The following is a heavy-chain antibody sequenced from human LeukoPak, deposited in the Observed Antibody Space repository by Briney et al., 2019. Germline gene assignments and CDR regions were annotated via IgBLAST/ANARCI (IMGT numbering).Heavy chain of an antibody. CDR3: ARGSPYDFWSGYYGDV. CDR1: GFTFSSYS. V-gene: IGHV3-21*01. J-gene: IGHJ6*04. Sequence: GGSLRPSCAASGFTFSSYSMNWVRQAPGKGLEWVSSISSSSSYIYYADSVKGRFTISRDNAKNSLYLQMNSLRAEDTAVYYCARGSPYDFWSGYYGDVWGKGTTVTVSS. D-gene: IGHD3-3*01. CDR2: ISSSSSYI.